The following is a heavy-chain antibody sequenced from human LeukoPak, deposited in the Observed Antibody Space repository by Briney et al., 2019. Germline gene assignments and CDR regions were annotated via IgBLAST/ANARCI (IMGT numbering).Heavy chain of an antibody. Sequence: GGSLRLSCAASGFTFSSYNMNWVRQAPGKGLEWVSSISSGTTYIYYADSVKGRFTISRDNAKNSLFLQMNSLRAEDTALYYCARDPFSSGWYTNTFDIWGQGTMVTVSS. V-gene: IGHV3-21*01. CDR1: GFTFSSYN. CDR2: ISSGTTYI. CDR3: ARDPFSSGWYTNTFDI. J-gene: IGHJ3*02. D-gene: IGHD6-19*01.